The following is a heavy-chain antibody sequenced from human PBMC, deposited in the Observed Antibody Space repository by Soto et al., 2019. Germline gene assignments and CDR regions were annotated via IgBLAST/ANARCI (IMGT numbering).Heavy chain of an antibody. Sequence: QVQLVQSGAEVKKPGSSVKVSCKASGGTFSSYTISWVRQAPGQGLEWMGRIIPILGIANYAQKFQGRVTITADKSTSRAYMELSSLRSEDTAVYYCARSRVVPAAPIDYWGQGTLVTVSS. CDR2: IIPILGIA. CDR3: ARSRVVPAAPIDY. V-gene: IGHV1-69*02. J-gene: IGHJ4*02. CDR1: GGTFSSYT. D-gene: IGHD2-2*01.